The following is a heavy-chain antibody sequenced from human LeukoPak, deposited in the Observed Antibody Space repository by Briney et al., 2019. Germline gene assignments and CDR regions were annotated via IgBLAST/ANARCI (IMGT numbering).Heavy chain of an antibody. CDR1: GFTFSKYG. CDR3: ARDSSLSDCGGDCRSGFDY. CDR2: IWYDGSNK. V-gene: IGHV3-33*01. D-gene: IGHD2-21*02. Sequence: GKSLRLPCEASGFTFSKYGMHWVRQAPGKGLEWVAVIWYDGSNKYYADSVKGRFTVSRDNSKNTLYLQMSSLRAEDTAVYYCARDSSLSDCGGDCRSGFDYWGQETLVTVSS. J-gene: IGHJ4*02.